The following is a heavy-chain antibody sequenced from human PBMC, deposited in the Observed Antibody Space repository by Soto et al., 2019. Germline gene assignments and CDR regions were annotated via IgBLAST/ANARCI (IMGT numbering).Heavy chain of an antibody. CDR1: GFTFSSYW. J-gene: IGHJ4*02. D-gene: IGHD2-2*01. CDR2: IKEDGSEK. CDR3: ARDGSGGDKVPDAEQTTFDH. Sequence: GGSLRLSCAASGFTFSSYWMSWVRQAPGKGLQWVANIKEDGSEKSYVDSVKGRFTISRDNAKNSLFLQMSSLRAEDTAVYYCARDGSGGDKVPDAEQTTFDHWGQGTLVTVSS. V-gene: IGHV3-7*03.